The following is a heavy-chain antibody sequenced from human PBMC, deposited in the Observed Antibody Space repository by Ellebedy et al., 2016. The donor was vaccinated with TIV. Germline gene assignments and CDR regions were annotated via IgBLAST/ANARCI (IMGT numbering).Heavy chain of an antibody. CDR2: INPNSGGT. D-gene: IGHD6-19*01. CDR3: AVARLKWLAPPQFDY. CDR1: GYTFTGYY. Sequence: AASVKVSCKASGYTFTGYYMHWVRQAPGQGLEWMGWINPNSGGTNYAQKFQGRVTMTRDTSISTAYMELSRLRSDDTAVYYCAVARLKWLAPPQFDYWGQGTLVTVSS. V-gene: IGHV1-2*02. J-gene: IGHJ4*02.